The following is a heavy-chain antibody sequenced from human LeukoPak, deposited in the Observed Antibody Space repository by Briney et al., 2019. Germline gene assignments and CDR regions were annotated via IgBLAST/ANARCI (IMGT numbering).Heavy chain of an antibody. D-gene: IGHD3-10*01. J-gene: IGHJ4*02. CDR3: ASSITMVRGVIIQIPIFDY. CDR2: IYYSGST. V-gene: IGHV4-59*12. CDR1: GGSISSYC. Sequence: PSETLSLTCTVSGGSISSYCWSWIRQPPGKGLEWIGYIYYSGSTNYNPSLKSRVTISVDTSKNQFSLKLSSVTAADTAVYYCASSITMVRGVIIQIPIFDYWGQGTLVTVSS.